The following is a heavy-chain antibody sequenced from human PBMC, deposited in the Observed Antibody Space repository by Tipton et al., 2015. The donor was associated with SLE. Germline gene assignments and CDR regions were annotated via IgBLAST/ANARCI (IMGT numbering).Heavy chain of an antibody. J-gene: IGHJ5*02. D-gene: IGHD3-3*01. CDR3: ARLEDPFGIFGVPKGWFDP. Sequence: TLSLTCTVSGDSISSGSYYWSWIRQPVGKGLEWIGRISTSGSTNYSPSLMSRLTISIDTSKNQFSLRLSSATAADTAVYYCARLEDPFGIFGVPKGWFDPWGQGTLVTVSS. CDR2: ISTSGST. V-gene: IGHV4-61*02. CDR1: GDSISSGSYY.